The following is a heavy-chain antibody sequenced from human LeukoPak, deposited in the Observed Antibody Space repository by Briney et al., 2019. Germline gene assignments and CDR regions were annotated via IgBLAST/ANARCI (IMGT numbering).Heavy chain of an antibody. Sequence: GGSLRLSCTVSGFTVSSNSMSWVRQAPGKGLEWVSFIYSGTTHYSDSVKGRFTISRDNSKNTLYLQMNSLRAEDTAVYYCAKVGLTVTTILDYFDYWGQGTLVSVSS. CDR3: AKVGLTVTTILDYFDY. CDR1: GFTVSSNS. J-gene: IGHJ4*02. D-gene: IGHD4-11*01. CDR2: IYSGTT. V-gene: IGHV3-66*03.